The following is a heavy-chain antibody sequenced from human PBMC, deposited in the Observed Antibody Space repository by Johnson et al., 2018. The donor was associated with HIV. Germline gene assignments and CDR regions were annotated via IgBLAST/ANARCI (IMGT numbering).Heavy chain of an antibody. CDR3: AKGLGAFFAFDI. Sequence: QVQLVESGGGLVQPGGSLRLSCAASGFTFDDYGMTWVRQAPGKGLEWVAVIWYDGSNKYYADSVKGRFTISRDNSKNTLYLQMNSLRAEDTAVYYCAKGLGAFFAFDIWGQGTMVTVSS. CDR1: GFTFDDYG. CDR2: IWYDGSNK. V-gene: IGHV3-33*06. J-gene: IGHJ3*02. D-gene: IGHD3-16*01.